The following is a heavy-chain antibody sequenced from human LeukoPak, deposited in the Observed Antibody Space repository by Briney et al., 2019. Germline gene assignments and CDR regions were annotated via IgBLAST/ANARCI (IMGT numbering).Heavy chain of an antibody. J-gene: IGHJ4*02. CDR3: ARGITGSDY. D-gene: IGHD3-10*01. Sequence: GGSLRLSCAASGFTFRSYAMSWVRQAPGKGLEWVAVIWYDGSNKYYADSVKGRFTISRDNSKNTLYLQMNSLRAEDTAVYYCARGITGSDYWGQGTLVTVSS. CDR1: GFTFRSYA. CDR2: IWYDGSNK. V-gene: IGHV3-33*08.